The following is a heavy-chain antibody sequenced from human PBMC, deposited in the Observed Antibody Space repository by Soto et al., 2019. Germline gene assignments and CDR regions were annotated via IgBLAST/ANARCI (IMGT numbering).Heavy chain of an antibody. CDR3: ARDPRYCSGGSCYSPPWYQDY. CDR1: GYTFTSYA. D-gene: IGHD2-15*01. Sequence: GASVKVSCKASGYTFTSYAMHWVRQAPGQRLEWMGWINAGNGNTKYSQKFQGRVTITRDTSASTAYMELSSLRSEDTAVYYCARDPRYCSGGSCYSPPWYQDYSGQGTLVTVSS. J-gene: IGHJ4*02. CDR2: INAGNGNT. V-gene: IGHV1-3*01.